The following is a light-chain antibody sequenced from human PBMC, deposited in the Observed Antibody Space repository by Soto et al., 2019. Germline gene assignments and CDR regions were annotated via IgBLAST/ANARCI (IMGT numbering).Light chain of an antibody. J-gene: IGKJ1*01. V-gene: IGKV1-9*01. CDR1: QGISSF. CDR3: QQSYSSPPT. Sequence: DIQLTQSPSFLSASAGDRVTITCRASQGISSFLAWYQQKPGRAPKLLIYAASTLQSGVPSRFSGSGSGTEFTLTITSLQPEDFATYYCQQSYSSPPTFGQGTKVDI. CDR2: AAS.